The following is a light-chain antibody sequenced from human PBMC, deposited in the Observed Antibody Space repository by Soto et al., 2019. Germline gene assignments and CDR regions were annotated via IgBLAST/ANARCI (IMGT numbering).Light chain of an antibody. V-gene: IGLV2-14*01. CDR3: SSYTGRRTVL. J-gene: IGLJ2*01. CDR1: SSDVGGYNY. Sequence: QSALTQPASVSGSPGQSITISCTRTSSDVGGYNYVSWYQQHPGKAPKLMIYDVSNRPSGVSNRFSGSKSGNTASLTNSGHQAQDEAHDYCSSYTGRRTVLFGGGTKVTVL. CDR2: DVS.